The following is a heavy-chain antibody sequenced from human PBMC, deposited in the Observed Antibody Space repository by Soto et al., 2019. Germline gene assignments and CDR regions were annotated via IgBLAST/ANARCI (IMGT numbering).Heavy chain of an antibody. J-gene: IGHJ4*02. V-gene: IGHV4-59*08. CDR3: ASGDYGDYWGY. CDR1: GGSISSYY. D-gene: IGHD4-17*01. Sequence: SEILSLTCTASGGSISSYYWSWIRQPPGKGLEWIGYIYYSGSTNYNPSLKSRVTISVDTSKNQFSLKLSSVTAADTAVYYCASGDYGDYWGYWGQGTLVTVSS. CDR2: IYYSGST.